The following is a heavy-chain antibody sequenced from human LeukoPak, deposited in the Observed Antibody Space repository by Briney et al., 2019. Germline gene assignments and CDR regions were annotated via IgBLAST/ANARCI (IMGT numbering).Heavy chain of an antibody. CDR1: AYTYTDYY. J-gene: IGHJ4*02. Sequence: ASVNVSCKAAAYTYTDYYMHWVRQVAGQGLECMGWIHPRSGETNYAQKFQGRLTMTRDTSISTAYMELSSLKSDDTALYYCARLPTGVAGTVDCWGQGTLVTVSS. CDR3: ARLPTGVAGTVDC. D-gene: IGHD6-19*01. CDR2: IHPRSGET. V-gene: IGHV1-2*02.